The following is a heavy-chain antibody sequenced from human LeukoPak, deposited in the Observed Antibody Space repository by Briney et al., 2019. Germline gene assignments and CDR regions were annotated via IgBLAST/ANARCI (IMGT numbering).Heavy chain of an antibody. J-gene: IGHJ4*02. CDR1: GFTFSSYA. D-gene: IGHD2-2*01. CDR3: AKSLVVPAAEAFDY. CDR2: ISGSGGST. V-gene: IGHV3-23*01. Sequence: GGSLRLSCAAAGFTFSSYAMSWVRQAPGKGLEWVSAISGSGGSTYYADSVKGRFTISRENSKNTLYLQMNSLRAEDTAVYYCAKSLVVPAAEAFDYWGQGTLVTVSS.